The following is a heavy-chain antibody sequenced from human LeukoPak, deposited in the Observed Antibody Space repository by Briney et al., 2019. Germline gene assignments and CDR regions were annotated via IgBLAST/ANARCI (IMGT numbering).Heavy chain of an antibody. V-gene: IGHV4-34*01. D-gene: IGHD5-18*01. CDR1: GGSFSGYY. Sequence: SETLSLTCAVYGGSFSGYYWSWIRQPPGKGLEWIEEINHSGSTNYNPSLKSRVTISVDTSKNQFSLKLSSVTAADTAVYYCARGRGYSYGSYYYGMDVWGQGTTVTVSS. CDR2: INHSGST. CDR3: ARGRGYSYGSYYYGMDV. J-gene: IGHJ6*02.